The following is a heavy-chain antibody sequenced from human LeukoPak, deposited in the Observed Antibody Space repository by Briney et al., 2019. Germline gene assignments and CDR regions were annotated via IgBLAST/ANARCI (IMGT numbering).Heavy chain of an antibody. D-gene: IGHD1-1*01. CDR2: INHSGST. Sequence: KPSETLSLTCAVYGGSFSGYYWSWIRQPPGKGLEWIGEINHSGSTNYNPSLKSRVTISVGTSKNQFSLKLSSVTAADTAVYYCARGPGYREGQPWGQGTLVTVSS. CDR3: ARGPGYREGQP. J-gene: IGHJ5*02. V-gene: IGHV4-34*01. CDR1: GGSFSGYY.